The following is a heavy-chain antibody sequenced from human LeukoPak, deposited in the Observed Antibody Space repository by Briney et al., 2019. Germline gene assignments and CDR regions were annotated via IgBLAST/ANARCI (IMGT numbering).Heavy chain of an antibody. D-gene: IGHD2-2*01. V-gene: IGHV1-69*13. J-gene: IGHJ6*03. CDR2: IIPIFGTA. CDR3: ANRQYQLLRSASYYYYYMDV. CDR1: GGTFSSYA. Sequence: SVKVSCKASGGTFSSYAISWVRQAPGQGLEWMGGIIPIFGTANYAQKFQGRVTITADESTSTAYMELSSLRSEDTAVYYCANRQYQLLRSASYYYYYMDVWGQRTTVTVSS.